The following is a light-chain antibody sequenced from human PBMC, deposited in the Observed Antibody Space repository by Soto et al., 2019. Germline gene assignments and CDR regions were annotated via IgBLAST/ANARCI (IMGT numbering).Light chain of an antibody. CDR1: QSVDSSY. CDR3: QQCDGSPRT. J-gene: IGKJ1*01. Sequence: EIGWTQSPATMSLSPGERATLFCRASQSVDSSYLAWYQQKPGQAPRLLIYGASTRATGIPDRFSGSVSGTDFTLTISRLEPQDCAGDHCQQCDGSPRTFGQGTQVEMK. CDR2: GAS. V-gene: IGKV3-20*01.